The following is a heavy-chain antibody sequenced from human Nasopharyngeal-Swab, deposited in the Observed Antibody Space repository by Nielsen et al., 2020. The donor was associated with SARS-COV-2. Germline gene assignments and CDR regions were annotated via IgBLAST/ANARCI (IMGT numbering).Heavy chain of an antibody. J-gene: IGHJ6*02. CDR2: IRSKAYGGTT. D-gene: IGHD3-9*01. Sequence: WIRQPHGKGLEWVGFIRSKAYGGTTEYAASVKGRFTISRDDSKSIAYLQMNSLKTEDTAVYYCTRDYCGYYDILTGYSTHYYYYYGMDVWGQGTTVTVSS. CDR3: TRDYCGYYDILTGYSTHYYYYYGMDV. V-gene: IGHV3-49*02.